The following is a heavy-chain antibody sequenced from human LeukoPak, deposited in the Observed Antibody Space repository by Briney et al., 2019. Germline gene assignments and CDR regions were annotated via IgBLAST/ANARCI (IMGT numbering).Heavy chain of an antibody. CDR2: IIPILGIA. CDR1: GGTFSSYT. D-gene: IGHD4-17*01. CDR3: ARPTTVTLEGAFDI. Sequence: SVKVSCKASGGTFSSYTISWVRQAPGQGLEWMGRIIPILGIANYAQKFQGRVTITADKSASTAYMELSSLRSEDTAVYYCARPTTVTLEGAFDIWGQGTMVTVSS. V-gene: IGHV1-69*02. J-gene: IGHJ3*02.